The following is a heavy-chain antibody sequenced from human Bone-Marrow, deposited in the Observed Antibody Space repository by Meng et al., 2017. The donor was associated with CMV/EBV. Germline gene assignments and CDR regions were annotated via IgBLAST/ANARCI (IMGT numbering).Heavy chain of an antibody. CDR3: AREVTLGYCSSTSCPRGLNWVDP. V-gene: IGHV1-69*10. Sequence: SVKVSCKASGGTFSSYAISWVRQAPGQGLEWMGGIIPILGIANYAQKFQGRVTITADKSTSTAYMELSSLRSEDTAVYYCAREVTLGYCSSTSCPRGLNWVDPWRQGTLVTVSS. J-gene: IGHJ5*02. CDR2: IIPILGIA. D-gene: IGHD2-2*01. CDR1: GGTFSSYA.